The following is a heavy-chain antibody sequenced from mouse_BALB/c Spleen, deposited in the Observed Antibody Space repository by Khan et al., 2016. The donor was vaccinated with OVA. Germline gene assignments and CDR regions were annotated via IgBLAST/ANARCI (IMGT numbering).Heavy chain of an antibody. D-gene: IGHD2-2*01. Sequence: QVQLKESGPGLVAPSQSLSITCTVSGSSSTSYGVSWARQTPGKGLEWLGVIWSDGNTNYHSSLKSRLTITKDNSKSQVLLKLNSLKTDDTATYYCAIIFYGYDWFAYWGQGTLVTVSA. V-gene: IGHV2-3*01. CDR1: GSSSTSYG. J-gene: IGHJ3*01. CDR3: AIIFYGYDWFAY. CDR2: IWSDGNT.